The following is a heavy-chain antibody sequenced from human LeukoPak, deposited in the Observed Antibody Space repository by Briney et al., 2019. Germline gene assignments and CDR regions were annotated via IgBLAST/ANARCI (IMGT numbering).Heavy chain of an antibody. D-gene: IGHD2-2*02. CDR1: GGSISSSSYY. V-gene: IGHV4-39*07. CDR2: IYYSGST. Sequence: SETLSLTCTVSGGSISSSSYYWGWIRQPPGKGLEWIGSIYYSGSTYYNPSLKSRVTISVDTSKNQFSLKLSSVTAADTAVYYCARPDCSSTSCYTLEYWGQGTLVTVSS. CDR3: ARPDCSSTSCYTLEY. J-gene: IGHJ4*02.